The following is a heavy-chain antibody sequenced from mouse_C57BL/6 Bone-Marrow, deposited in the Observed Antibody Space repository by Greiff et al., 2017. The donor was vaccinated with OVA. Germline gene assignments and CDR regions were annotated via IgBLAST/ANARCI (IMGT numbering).Heavy chain of an antibody. D-gene: IGHD2-10*01. Sequence: EVQGVESGGGLVQPGGSMKLSCVASGFTFSNYWMNWVRQSPEQGLEWVAQIRLKSDNFATHYAESVKGRFTISRDDSKSSVYLQMNNLRAEDTGIYYCTLLWSWGQGTTLTVSS. CDR3: TLLWS. J-gene: IGHJ2*01. V-gene: IGHV6-3*01. CDR1: GFTFSNYW. CDR2: IRLKSDNFAT.